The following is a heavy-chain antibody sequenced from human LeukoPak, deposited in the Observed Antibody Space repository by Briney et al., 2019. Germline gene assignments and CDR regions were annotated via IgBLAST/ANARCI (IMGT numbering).Heavy chain of an antibody. Sequence: GASVKVSCKASGYTFTGYYMHWVRQAPGQGLEWMGRIIPILGIANYAQKFPGRVTITADKSTSTAYMELSSLRSEDTAVYYCATPRRDHYYDSSGYTWKGDFQHWGQGTLVTVSS. CDR1: GYTFTGYY. V-gene: IGHV1-69*02. D-gene: IGHD3-22*01. CDR2: IIPILGIA. CDR3: ATPRRDHYYDSSGYTWKGDFQH. J-gene: IGHJ1*01.